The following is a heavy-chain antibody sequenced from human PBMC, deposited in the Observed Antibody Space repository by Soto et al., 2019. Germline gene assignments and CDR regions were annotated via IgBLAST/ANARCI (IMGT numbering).Heavy chain of an antibody. CDR1: GYKFITYG. CDR2: ISTYSGNT. D-gene: IGHD3-16*01. J-gene: IGHJ6*02. Sequence: ASVKVSCKASGYKFITYGITWVRQAPGQGLEWVGGISTYSGNTDYAQSLQDRVTMTTDTSTSTVYMELGSLRSDDTAVYYCARGLGTNGLDVWGQGTAVTVSS. V-gene: IGHV1-18*04. CDR3: ARGLGTNGLDV.